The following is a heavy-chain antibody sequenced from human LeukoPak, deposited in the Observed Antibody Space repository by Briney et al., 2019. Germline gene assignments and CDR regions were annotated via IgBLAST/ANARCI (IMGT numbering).Heavy chain of an antibody. CDR2: ISGSGGST. V-gene: IGHV3-23*01. CDR1: GFTFSSYA. Sequence: PGGSLRLSCAASGFTFSSYAMSWVRQAPGKGLEWVSAISGSGGSTYYADSVEGRFTISRDNSKNTLYLQMNSLRAEDTAVYYCAKYPSHCSGGSCYPIEWYFDYWGQGTLVTVSS. J-gene: IGHJ4*02. D-gene: IGHD2-15*01. CDR3: AKYPSHCSGGSCYPIEWYFDY.